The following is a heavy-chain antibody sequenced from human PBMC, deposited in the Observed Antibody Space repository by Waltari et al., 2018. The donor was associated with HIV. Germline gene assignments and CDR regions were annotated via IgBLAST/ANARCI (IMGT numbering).Heavy chain of an antibody. V-gene: IGHV2-70*15. CDR1: GFSLSTSGMC. D-gene: IGHD2-2*01. J-gene: IGHJ6*02. Sequence: QVTLRESGPALVKPTQTLTLTCTFSGFSLSTSGMCVSWIRQPPGKALEWLARIDWDDDKYYSTSLKTRLTISKDTSKNQVVLTMTNMDPVDTATYYCARIRGGCSSTSCYYYGMDVWGQGTTVTVSS. CDR3: ARIRGGCSSTSCYYYGMDV. CDR2: IDWDDDK.